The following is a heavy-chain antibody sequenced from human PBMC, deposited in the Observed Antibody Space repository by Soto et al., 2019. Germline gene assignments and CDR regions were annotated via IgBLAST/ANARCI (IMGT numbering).Heavy chain of an antibody. Sequence: GGSLRLSCAASGFTFSSYGMHWVRQAPGKGLEWVAVISYDGSNKYYADSVKGRFTISRDNSKNTLYLQMNSLRAEDTAVYYCAKDPYYVDIVATITGYFDYWGQGTLVTVSS. D-gene: IGHD5-12*01. CDR3: AKDPYYVDIVATITGYFDY. J-gene: IGHJ4*02. V-gene: IGHV3-30*18. CDR2: ISYDGSNK. CDR1: GFTFSSYG.